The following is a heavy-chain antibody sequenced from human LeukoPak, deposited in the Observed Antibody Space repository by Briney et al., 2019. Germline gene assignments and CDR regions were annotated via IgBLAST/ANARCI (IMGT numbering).Heavy chain of an antibody. J-gene: IGHJ3*02. CDR1: GFTFSSYA. CDR3: ARVTLGSYAFDI. V-gene: IGHV3-64*01. CDR2: ISSNGGST. Sequence: GGSLRLSCAASGFTFSSYAMHWVRQAPGKGLEYVSAISSNGGSTYYANSVKGRFTISRDNSKNTLYLQMGSLRAEDMAVYYCARVTLGSYAFDIWGQGTMVTVSS. D-gene: IGHD2-15*01.